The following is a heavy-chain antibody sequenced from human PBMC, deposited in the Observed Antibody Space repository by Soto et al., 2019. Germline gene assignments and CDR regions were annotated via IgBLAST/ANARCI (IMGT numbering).Heavy chain of an antibody. CDR2: ISGSGGST. J-gene: IGHJ4*02. CDR3: ARGCSSASCYYY. CDR1: GFTFSSYA. Sequence: GGSLSLSCAASGFTFSSYAMSWVRPAPGKGLEWVSAISGSGGSTYYADSLEGRFTISRDDAKNSLYLQMNSLRAEDTAVYYCARGCSSASCYYYWGQGTLVTVSS. D-gene: IGHD2-2*01. V-gene: IGHV3-23*01.